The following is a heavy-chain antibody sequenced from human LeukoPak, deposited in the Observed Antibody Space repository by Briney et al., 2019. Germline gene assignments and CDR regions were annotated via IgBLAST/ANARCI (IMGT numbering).Heavy chain of an antibody. V-gene: IGHV1-18*01. J-gene: IGHJ4*02. CDR2: ISVHNGNT. CDR1: GYTFTSYG. Sequence: ASVKVSCKASGYTFTSYGISWVRQAPGQGPDWMGWISVHNGNTNYVQKYQGRVTMTTDTSTSTAYMELRSLRSDDTAVYYCARVRPSYGDYVGYFDYWGQGTLVTVSS. D-gene: IGHD4-17*01. CDR3: ARVRPSYGDYVGYFDY.